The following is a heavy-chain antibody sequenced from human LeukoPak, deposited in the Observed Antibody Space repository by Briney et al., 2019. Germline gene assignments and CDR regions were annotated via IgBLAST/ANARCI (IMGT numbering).Heavy chain of an antibody. J-gene: IGHJ4*02. CDR2: IHPNNGGT. D-gene: IGHD2/OR15-2a*01. Sequence: ASVKVSCKASGFTFTGYFIHWVRQAPGQGLEWMGRIHPNNGGTKYAQKFQGRVTMTRDTSINTDYMELSRLRSDDTALYYCTRDGLSGAAFDYWGQGTLVTVSS. CDR3: TRDGLSGAAFDY. CDR1: GFTFTGYF. V-gene: IGHV1-2*06.